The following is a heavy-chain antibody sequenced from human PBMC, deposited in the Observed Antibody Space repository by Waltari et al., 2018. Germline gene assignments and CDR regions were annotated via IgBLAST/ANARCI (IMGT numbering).Heavy chain of an antibody. CDR2: ISISSSTI. J-gene: IGHJ4*02. V-gene: IGHV3-48*01. CDR1: GFTFSSYS. Sequence: EVQLVESGGGLVQPGGSLRLSCAASGFTFSSYSMNWVRQAPGKGLEWVSYISISSSTIYYADSVKGRFTIARDNAKNSLYLQMNSLRAEDTAVYYCAGLAAAGEADYWGQGTLVTVSS. CDR3: AGLAAAGEADY. D-gene: IGHD6-13*01.